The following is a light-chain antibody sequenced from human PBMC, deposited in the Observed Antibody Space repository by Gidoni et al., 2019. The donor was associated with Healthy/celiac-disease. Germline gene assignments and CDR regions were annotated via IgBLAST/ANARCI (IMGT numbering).Light chain of an antibody. CDR3: QQSYSTAFT. Sequence: IQMTQSPSSLSASVGDRVTITCRASQSISSYLNWYQQKPGKAPKLLIYAASSLQSGVPSRFSGSGSGTDFTLTISSLQPEDFATYYCQQSYSTAFTFXPXTKVDIK. V-gene: IGKV1-39*01. CDR2: AAS. J-gene: IGKJ3*01. CDR1: QSISSY.